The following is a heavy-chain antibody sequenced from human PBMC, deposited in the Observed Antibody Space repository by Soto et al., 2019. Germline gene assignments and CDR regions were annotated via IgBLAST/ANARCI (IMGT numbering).Heavy chain of an antibody. V-gene: IGHV3-13*01. D-gene: IGHD2-15*01. CDR2: IGTAGDT. J-gene: IGHJ6*02. CDR3: ARASPGYCSGGSRYSHYGMDV. CDR1: GFTFSSYD. Sequence: PGGSLRLSCAASGFTFSSYDMHWVRQATGKGLEWVSAIGTAGDTYYPGSVKGRFTISRENAKNSLYLQMNSLRAGDTAVYYCARASPGYCSGGSRYSHYGMDVWGQGTTVTVSS.